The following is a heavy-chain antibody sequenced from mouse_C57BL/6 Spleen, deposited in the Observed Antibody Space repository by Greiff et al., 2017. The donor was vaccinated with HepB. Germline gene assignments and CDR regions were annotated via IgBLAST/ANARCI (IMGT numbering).Heavy chain of an antibody. J-gene: IGHJ4*01. V-gene: IGHV1-26*01. CDR1: GYTFTDYY. CDR3: ARDYSNPEGAMDY. CDR2: INPNNGGT. D-gene: IGHD2-5*01. Sequence: EVQLQQSGPELVKPGASVKISCKASGYTFTDYYMNWVKQSHGKSLEWIGDINPNNGGTSYKQKFKGKATLTVDKSSSTAYMELRSLTSEDSAVYYCARDYSNPEGAMDYWGQGTSVTVSS.